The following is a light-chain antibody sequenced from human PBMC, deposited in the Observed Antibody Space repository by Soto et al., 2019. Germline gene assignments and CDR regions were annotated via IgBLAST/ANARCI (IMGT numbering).Light chain of an antibody. J-gene: IGLJ2*01. CDR3: SSYAGSNNFVV. CDR2: ELS. Sequence: QSALTQPPSASGSPGQSVTISCTGTSSDIGGYNYVSWYQQHPGKAPKLMIYELSKRPSGVPDRFSGSKSGNTASLTVSGLQAEDDADYYCSSYAGSNNFVVFGGGTKLTVL. V-gene: IGLV2-8*01. CDR1: SSDIGGYNY.